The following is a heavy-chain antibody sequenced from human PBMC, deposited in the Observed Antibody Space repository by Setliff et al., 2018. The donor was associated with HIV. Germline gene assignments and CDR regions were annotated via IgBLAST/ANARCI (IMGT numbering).Heavy chain of an antibody. V-gene: IGHV1-18*01. Sequence: ASVKVSCKASGGTFGIYGISWVRQAPGQGLEWMGGINTHNGNTHYAQRFQGRVTMTRDTSTTTAYMELRSLRSDDTAVYYCARATGAADLWGQGTKVTVSS. CDR2: INTHNGNT. CDR3: ARATGAADL. D-gene: IGHD6-13*01. J-gene: IGHJ5*02. CDR1: GGTFGIYG.